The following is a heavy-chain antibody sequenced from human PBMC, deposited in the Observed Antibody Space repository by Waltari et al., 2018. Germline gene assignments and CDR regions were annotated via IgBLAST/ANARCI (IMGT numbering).Heavy chain of an antibody. CDR3: ASPSFLYSYGDRMRDY. V-gene: IGHV4-39*01. Sequence: QLQLQESGPGLVKPSETLSLTYTVSGGSISSSSYYWGWIRQPPGKGLEWIGSIYYRGSTYYNPSLKSRVTISVDTSKNQFSRKLSSVTAADTAVDYCASPSFLYSYGDRMRDYWGQGTLVTVSS. J-gene: IGHJ4*02. CDR2: IYYRGST. D-gene: IGHD5-18*01. CDR1: GGSISSSSYY.